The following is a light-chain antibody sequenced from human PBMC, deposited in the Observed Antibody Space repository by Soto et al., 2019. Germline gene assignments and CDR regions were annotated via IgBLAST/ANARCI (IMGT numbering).Light chain of an antibody. CDR3: CSYAGSYSWV. J-gene: IGLJ3*02. V-gene: IGLV2-11*01. CDR1: SSDVGGYHY. CDR2: DVN. Sequence: QSALTQPRSVSGSPGQSVTLSCTGTSSDVGGYHYVSWYQHHPGKAPKIIIYDVNKRPSGVPDRFSGSKSGNTASLTISGLQAEDESDYYCCSYAGSYSWVFGGGTQLTVL.